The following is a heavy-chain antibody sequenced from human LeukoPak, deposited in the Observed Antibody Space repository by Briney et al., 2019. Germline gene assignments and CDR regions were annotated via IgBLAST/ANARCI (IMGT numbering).Heavy chain of an antibody. J-gene: IGHJ6*02. CDR3: ASYYVGGLYYYYGMDV. CDR2: ISSSGSTI. CDR1: GFTFSDYY. D-gene: IGHD1-26*01. V-gene: IGHV3-11*01. Sequence: GGSLRLSCAASGFTFSDYYMSWIRQAPGKGLEWVSYISSSGSTIYYADSVKGRFTISRDNAKNLLYLQMNSLRAEDTAVYYCASYYVGGLYYYYGMDVWGQGTTVTVSS.